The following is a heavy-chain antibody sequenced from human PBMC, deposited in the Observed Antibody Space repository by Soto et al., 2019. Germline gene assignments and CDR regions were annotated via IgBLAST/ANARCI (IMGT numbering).Heavy chain of an antibody. V-gene: IGHV3-7*04. CDR1: GFTFNSYW. CDR2: ITQDGSEK. J-gene: IGHJ3*02. CDR3: SRRPSSDSRSWSDAFDI. D-gene: IGHD6-13*01. Sequence: EVQLVESGVGLVQPGGSLRLSCAASGFTFNSYWMSWVRQAPGKGMAWVANITQDGSEKYYGDSVKCRLTISRDNAKNSLYLQMNNLGAADTAVYYCSRRPSSDSRSWSDAFDIWVQGTVVNVSS.